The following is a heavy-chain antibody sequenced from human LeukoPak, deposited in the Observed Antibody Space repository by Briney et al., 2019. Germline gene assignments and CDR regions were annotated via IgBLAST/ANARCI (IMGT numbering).Heavy chain of an antibody. V-gene: IGHV3-7*03. CDR1: GFTFSSYW. CDR2: IKQDGSEK. Sequence: GGSLRLSCAASGFTFSSYWMSWVRQAPGKGLEWVANIKQDGSEKYYVDSVKGRFTISRDNAKNSLYLQMNSLRAEDTAVYYCARASGRSSGYTFDYWGQGTLVTVSS. J-gene: IGHJ4*02. CDR3: ARASGRSSGYTFDY. D-gene: IGHD3-22*01.